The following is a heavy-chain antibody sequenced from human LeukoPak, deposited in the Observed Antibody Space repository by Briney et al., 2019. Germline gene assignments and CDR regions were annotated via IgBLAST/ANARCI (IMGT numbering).Heavy chain of an antibody. V-gene: IGHV3-48*02. CDR1: AFAFSDYS. CDR3: AREDDSWGPNNLDL. D-gene: IGHD7-27*01. Sequence: GGSLRLSCAASAFAFSDYSMNWVRQAPGKGLDGSSYIDTSSSTMYYADSVMGRFTISRDNAKESLYLQMNSLRDEDTAVYYCAREDDSWGPNNLDLWGQGTMVTVSS. J-gene: IGHJ3*01. CDR2: IDTSSSTM.